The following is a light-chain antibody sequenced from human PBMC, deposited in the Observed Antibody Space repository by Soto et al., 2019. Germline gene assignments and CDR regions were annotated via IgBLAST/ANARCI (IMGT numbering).Light chain of an antibody. CDR2: DAS. CDR1: QGVSSY. Sequence: EIVLTQSPATLSLSPGEGATLSCRASQGVSSYLAWYQQKPGQAPRLLIYDASNRATGIPARFSGSGSGTDFTLTISSLEPEDFAVYYCQQRSNWPPTCGQGTKVDIK. V-gene: IGKV3-11*01. CDR3: QQRSNWPPT. J-gene: IGKJ1*01.